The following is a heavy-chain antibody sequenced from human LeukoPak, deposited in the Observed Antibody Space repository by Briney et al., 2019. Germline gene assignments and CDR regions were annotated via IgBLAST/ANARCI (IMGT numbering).Heavy chain of an antibody. CDR1: GGTFSRYA. Sequence: ASVKVSCKASGGTFSRYAISWVRQAPGQGLEWMGGIIPIFGTANYAQKFQGRVTITTDESTSTAYMELSSLRSEDTAVYYCARGGTLWFGELLDYYYMDVWGKGTTVTVSS. CDR2: IIPIFGTA. D-gene: IGHD3-10*01. CDR3: ARGGTLWFGELLDYYYMDV. V-gene: IGHV1-69*05. J-gene: IGHJ6*03.